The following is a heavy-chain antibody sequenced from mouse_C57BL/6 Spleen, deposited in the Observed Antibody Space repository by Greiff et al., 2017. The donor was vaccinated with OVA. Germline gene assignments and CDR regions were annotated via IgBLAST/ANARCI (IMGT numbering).Heavy chain of an antibody. CDR3: ARMEYYAMDY. CDR1: GYTFTSYW. J-gene: IGHJ4*01. CDR2: IDPSDSYT. Sequence: QVQLQQPGAELVMPGASVKLSCKAYGYTFTSYWMHWVKQRPGQGLEWIGEIDPSDSYTNYNQKFKVKPTVTVDKASSTAYMQLSSLTSEDSAVYYWARMEYYAMDYWGQGTSVTVSS. V-gene: IGHV1-69*01.